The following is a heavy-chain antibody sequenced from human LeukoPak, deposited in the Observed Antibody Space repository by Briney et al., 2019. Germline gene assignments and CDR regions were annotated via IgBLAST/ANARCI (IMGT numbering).Heavy chain of an antibody. CDR1: GYSFTSYW. J-gene: IGHJ6*03. CDR3: ARLIYGGNSGYYYMDV. Sequence: GASLKISCKGSGYSFTSYWIGWVRQMPGKGLEWMGIIYPGDSDTRYSPSFQGQVTISADKSISTAYLQWSSLKASDTAMYYCARLIYGGNSGYYYMDVWGKGTTVTVSS. V-gene: IGHV5-51*01. CDR2: IYPGDSDT. D-gene: IGHD4-23*01.